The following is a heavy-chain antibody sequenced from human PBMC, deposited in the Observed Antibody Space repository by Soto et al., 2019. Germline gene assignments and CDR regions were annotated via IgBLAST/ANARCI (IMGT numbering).Heavy chain of an antibody. J-gene: IGHJ4*02. V-gene: IGHV3-33*01. CDR2: TRHDGSNT. CDR1: GFTFSGYG. D-gene: IGHD1-26*01. Sequence: QVQLVESGGGLVQPGRSLRLSCAASGFTFSGYGMHWVRQAPGTGLEWVAVTRHDGSNTYYADSVRGRFTISRDNSKKTWYLQMNSLRGEDTTVYYCARDGVGANAYVGYFDYWGQGTLVTVS. CDR3: ARDGVGANAYVGYFDY.